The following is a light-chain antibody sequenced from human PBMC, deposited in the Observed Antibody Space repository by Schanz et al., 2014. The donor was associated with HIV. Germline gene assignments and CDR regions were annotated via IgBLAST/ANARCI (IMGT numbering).Light chain of an antibody. CDR1: SMAFSSSNF. Sequence: QSVLTQPTSVSGSPGQSITISCTGASMAFSSSNFVSWYQQHPGEAPRLIIYDVTSRPSGVSARFSASKTGETASLTISGLQAEDEAEYYCSTYTTSKTWVFGGGTQLTVL. CDR2: DVT. J-gene: IGLJ3*02. CDR3: STYTTSKTWV. V-gene: IGLV2-14*03.